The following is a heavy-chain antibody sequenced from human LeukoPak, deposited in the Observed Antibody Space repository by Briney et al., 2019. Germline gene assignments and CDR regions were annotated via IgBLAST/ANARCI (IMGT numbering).Heavy chain of an antibody. CDR3: ATTVETGDAFDI. V-gene: IGHV6-1*01. D-gene: IGHD1-1*01. Sequence: SQTLSLTCAISGDSVSSSSAAWSRIRLSPSRGLEWLGRTYYRSKWYNDYAVSVRSRITINPDTSKNLFSLQLNSVTPEDTAEYYCATTVETGDAFDIWGPGTMVTVSS. CDR1: GDSVSSSSAA. J-gene: IGHJ3*02. CDR2: TYYRSKWYN.